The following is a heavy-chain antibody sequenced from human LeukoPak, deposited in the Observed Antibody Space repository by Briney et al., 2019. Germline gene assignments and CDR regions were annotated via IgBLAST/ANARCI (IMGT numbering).Heavy chain of an antibody. CDR3: TRRGTWSGSIALDY. J-gene: IGHJ4*02. CDR1: GFTFTKFW. V-gene: IGHV3-49*04. Sequence: PGGSLRLSCEASGFTFTKFWMSWVRQAPGKGLEWVGFIRSKAYGGTTEYAASVKGRFTISRDDSKSIAYLQMNSLKTEDTAVYYCTRRGTWSGSIALDYWGQGTLVTVSA. CDR2: IRSKAYGGTT. D-gene: IGHD3-10*01.